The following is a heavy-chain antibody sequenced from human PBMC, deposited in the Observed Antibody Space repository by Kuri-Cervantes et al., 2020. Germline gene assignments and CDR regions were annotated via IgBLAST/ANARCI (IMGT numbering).Heavy chain of an antibody. V-gene: IGHV3-9*01. D-gene: IGHD5-18*01. CDR2: ISWNSGSI. Sequence: GGSLRLSCAASGFTFSSYSMNWVRQAPGKGLEWVSGISWNSGSIGYADSVKGRFTISRDNAKNSLYLQMNSLRAEDTALYYCARDYRTYGYSRGAFDIWGQGTMVTVSS. J-gene: IGHJ3*02. CDR1: GFTFSSYS. CDR3: ARDYRTYGYSRGAFDI.